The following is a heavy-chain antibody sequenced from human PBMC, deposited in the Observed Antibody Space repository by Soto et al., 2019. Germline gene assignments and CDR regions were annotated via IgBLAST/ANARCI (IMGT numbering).Heavy chain of an antibody. J-gene: IGHJ4*02. Sequence: PSETLSLTCTVSGGSVNSDNFYWSWIRQPPGRGLEWIGYIYYTGSTNYNPSLKSRVTISIDTSRNQFSLKLSSVTAADTAVYYCAIEFSNSPEAFDSWGQGSLVTVSS. CDR1: GGSVNSDNFY. CDR3: AIEFSNSPEAFDS. V-gene: IGHV4-61*01. D-gene: IGHD6-6*01. CDR2: IYYTGST.